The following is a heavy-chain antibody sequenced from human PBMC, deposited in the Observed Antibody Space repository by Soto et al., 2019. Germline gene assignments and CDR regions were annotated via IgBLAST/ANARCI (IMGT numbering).Heavy chain of an antibody. CDR2: IDPSDSYT. J-gene: IGHJ6*02. Sequence: GESLKISCKGSGYSFTSCWISWVRQMPGKGREWMGRIDPSDSYTNYSPSFQGHVTISADKSISTAYLQWSSLKASDTAMYYCARHRYCSSTSCYVGPNYYYYYGMDVWGQGTTVTVSS. V-gene: IGHV5-10-1*01. CDR3: ARHRYCSSTSCYVGPNYYYYYGMDV. D-gene: IGHD2-2*01. CDR1: GYSFTSCW.